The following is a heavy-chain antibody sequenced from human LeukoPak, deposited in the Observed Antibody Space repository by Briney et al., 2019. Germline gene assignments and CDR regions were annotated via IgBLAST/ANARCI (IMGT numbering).Heavy chain of an antibody. J-gene: IGHJ4*02. CDR2: IYYSGYT. D-gene: IGHD3-16*01. CDR3: ARAVITFGAAVAKGFDC. Sequence: SETLSLTCTVSGGPFSPHYWSWIRLPPGKGLEWIGYIYYSGYTDYNPSLQSRVTMSLDTSKNQFSLNLNSVTAADTAVYYCARAVITFGAAVAKGFDCWGQGTLVTVSS. CDR1: GGPFSPHY. V-gene: IGHV4-59*11.